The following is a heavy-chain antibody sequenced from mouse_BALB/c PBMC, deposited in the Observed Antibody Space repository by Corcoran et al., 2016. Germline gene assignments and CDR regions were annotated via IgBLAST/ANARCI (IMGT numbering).Heavy chain of an antibody. CDR2: SNTNNGCS. V-gene: IGHV1-18*01. CDR3: AKGKIYDGYIAY. D-gene: IGHD2-3*01. Sequence: EVQLQESGAELVKPGASVKISCKTSGYTFTEYTMQWVQQSHGKSLEWIGGSNTNNGCSSYNKKFTGKATLTVDQSSSTAYMELRSLTSEDSAVYYCAKGKIYDGYIAYWGQWTLVTVSA. J-gene: IGHJ3*01. CDR1: GYTFTEYT.